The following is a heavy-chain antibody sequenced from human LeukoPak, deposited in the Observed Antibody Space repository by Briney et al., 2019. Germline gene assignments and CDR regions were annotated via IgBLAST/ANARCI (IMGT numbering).Heavy chain of an antibody. CDR3: AREPTYYYGSGSYKHWFEP. CDR1: GYTFTSYD. V-gene: IGHV1-8*01. Sequence: ASVKVSCKASGYTFTSYDINWVRQATGQGLEWMGWMNPNSGNTGYAQKFQGRVTMTRNTSISTAYMELSSLRSEDTAVYYCAREPTYYYGSGSYKHWFEPWGQGTLVTVSS. J-gene: IGHJ5*02. D-gene: IGHD3-10*01. CDR2: MNPNSGNT.